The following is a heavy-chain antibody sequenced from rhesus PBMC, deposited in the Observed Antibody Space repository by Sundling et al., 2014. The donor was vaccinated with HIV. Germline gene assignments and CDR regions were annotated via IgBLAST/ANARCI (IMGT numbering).Heavy chain of an antibody. CDR2: IYWDDDK. D-gene: IGHD2-27*01. CDR1: GFSLSTDALG. V-gene: IGHV2-174*02. CDR3: ARRHGYTSVWYGYWFDL. Sequence: QVTLKESGPALVRPTQTLTLTCYFSGFSLSTDALGVGWIRQPPGRTLEWLAHIYWDDDKRYNPSLKTRLTISRDNSKNQVVLTMTDLDPVDTATYYCARRHGYTSVWYGYWFDLWGPGTPITISS. J-gene: IGHJ2*01.